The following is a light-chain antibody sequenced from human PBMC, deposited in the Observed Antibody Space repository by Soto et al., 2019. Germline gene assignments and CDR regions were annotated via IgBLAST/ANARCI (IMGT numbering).Light chain of an antibody. CDR1: SSDVGYYNR. J-gene: IGLJ2*01. Sequence: QSALTQPPSVSGSPGQSVTISCTGTSSDVGYYNRVSWYQQPPGTAPKLMVFEVSNRPSGVPDRVSGSKSGNTASLTISGLQDEDEADYYCSSYTTSSTLVFGGGTKLTVL. CDR3: SSYTTSSTLV. CDR2: EVS. V-gene: IGLV2-18*02.